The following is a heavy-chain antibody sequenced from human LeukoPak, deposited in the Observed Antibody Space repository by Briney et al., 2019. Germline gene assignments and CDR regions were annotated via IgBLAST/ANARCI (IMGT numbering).Heavy chain of an antibody. V-gene: IGHV1-18*01. D-gene: IGHD3-22*01. CDR2: ISAYNGNT. CDR1: GYTFSSYG. CDR3: ARDLYYDSSGYYVS. Sequence: GASVKVSCKASGYTFSSYGISWVRQAPGQGLEWMGWISAYNGNTNYAQKLQGRVTMTTDTSTSTAYMELRSLRSDDTAVYYCARDLYYDSSGYYVSWGQGTLVTVSS. J-gene: IGHJ5*02.